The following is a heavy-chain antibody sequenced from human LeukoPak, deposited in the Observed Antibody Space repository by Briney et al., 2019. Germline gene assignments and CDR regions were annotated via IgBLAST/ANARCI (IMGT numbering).Heavy chain of an antibody. V-gene: IGHV4-4*07. CDR2: IFASEST. CDR1: GGSISSYY. Sequence: SETLSLTCTVSGGSISSYYWSWVRQPAGKGLEWIGRIFASESTNYNPSLKSRVHMSVDTSKTQFSLKLSSVTAADTAVYYCARTTAAATFDYWGQGTLVTVSS. D-gene: IGHD6-13*01. J-gene: IGHJ4*02. CDR3: ARTTAAATFDY.